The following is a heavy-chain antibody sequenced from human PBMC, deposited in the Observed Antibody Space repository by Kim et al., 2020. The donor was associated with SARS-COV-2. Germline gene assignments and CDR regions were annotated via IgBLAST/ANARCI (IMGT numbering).Heavy chain of an antibody. J-gene: IGHJ6*02. CDR2: IKQDGSEK. V-gene: IGHV3-7*01. Sequence: GGSLRLSCAASGFTFSSYWMSWVRQAPGKGLEWVANIKQDGSEKYYVDSVKGRFTISRDNAKNSLYLQMNSLRAEDTAVYYCARDPLRYFDWLLYSYYYYGMDVWGQGTTVTVSS. CDR3: ARDPLRYFDWLLYSYYYYGMDV. D-gene: IGHD3-9*01. CDR1: GFTFSSYW.